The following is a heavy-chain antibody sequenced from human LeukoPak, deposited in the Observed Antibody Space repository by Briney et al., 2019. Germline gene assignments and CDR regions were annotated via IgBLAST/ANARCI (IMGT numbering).Heavy chain of an antibody. Sequence: GGSLRLSCAASGFTFSSYAMHWVRQAPGKRLEWVAVISYDGSNKYCADSVKGRFTISRDNSKNTLYLQMNSLRAEDTAVYYCARDLGVIDGVLDYWGQGTLVTVSS. D-gene: IGHD2-8*01. J-gene: IGHJ4*02. V-gene: IGHV3-30-3*01. CDR2: ISYDGSNK. CDR3: ARDLGVIDGVLDY. CDR1: GFTFSSYA.